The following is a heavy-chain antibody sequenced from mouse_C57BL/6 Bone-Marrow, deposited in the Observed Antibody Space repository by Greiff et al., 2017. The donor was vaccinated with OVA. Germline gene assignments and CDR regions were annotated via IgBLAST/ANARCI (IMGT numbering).Heavy chain of an antibody. CDR3: ALDGYYFFDY. CDR1: GYTFTSYW. V-gene: IGHV1-69*01. CDR2: IDPSDSYT. Sequence: QVQLQQPGAELVMPGASVKLSCKASGYTFTSYWMHWVKQRPGQGLEWTGEIDPSDSYTNYNQKFKGKSTLTVDKSSSTAYMQLSSLTSEDSAVYYCALDGYYFFDYWGQGTTLTVSS. D-gene: IGHD2-3*01. J-gene: IGHJ2*01.